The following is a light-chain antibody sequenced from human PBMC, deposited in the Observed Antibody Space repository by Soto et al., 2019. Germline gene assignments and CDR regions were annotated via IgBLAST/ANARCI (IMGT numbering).Light chain of an antibody. J-gene: IGKJ4*01. CDR2: GAS. CDR3: QKYNSAPLT. V-gene: IGKV3-15*01. Sequence: EIVMTQSPSTLSASPGERATISCGASQSVSSNLAWYQQKPGQAPRLLIYGASTRATGIPARFSGSGSGTEFTLTISSLQSEDVAAYYCQKYNSAPLTFGRGTKVDIK. CDR1: QSVSSN.